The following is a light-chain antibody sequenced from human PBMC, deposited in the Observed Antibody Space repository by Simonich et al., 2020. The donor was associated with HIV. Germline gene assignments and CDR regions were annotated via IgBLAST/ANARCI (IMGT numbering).Light chain of an antibody. CDR3: QQYNNWPQT. Sequence: EIVMTQSPATLSVSPGERATPSCRASQSVSSNLAWYQQKPGQAPRLLSYGASTRATGIPARFSGSGSGTEFTLTISSLQSEDFAVYYCQQYNNWPQTFGQGTKVEIK. CDR1: QSVSSN. CDR2: GAS. V-gene: IGKV3-15*01. J-gene: IGKJ1*01.